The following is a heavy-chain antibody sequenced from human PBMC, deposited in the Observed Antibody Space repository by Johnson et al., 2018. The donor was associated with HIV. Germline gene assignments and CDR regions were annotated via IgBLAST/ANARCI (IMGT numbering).Heavy chain of an antibody. CDR1: GFTFDDYG. CDR3: ARDLVRASHAFDI. V-gene: IGHV3-66*02. CDR2: IYSGGST. J-gene: IGHJ3*02. D-gene: IGHD2-8*02. Sequence: VQLVESGGGVVRPGGSLRLSCAASGFTFDDYGMSWVRQAPGKGLEWVSVIYSGGSTYYADSVKGRFTISRDNSKNTLYLQMNSLRAEDTSVYYCARDLVRASHAFDIWGQGTMVTVSS.